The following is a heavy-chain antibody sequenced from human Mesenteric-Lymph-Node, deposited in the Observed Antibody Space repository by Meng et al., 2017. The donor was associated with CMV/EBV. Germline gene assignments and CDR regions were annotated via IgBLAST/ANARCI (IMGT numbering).Heavy chain of an antibody. V-gene: IGHV1-2*02. Sequence: ASVTVSCKASGYTFTGYYMHWVRQAPGQGLEWMGWINPNSGGTNYAQKFQGRVTMTRDTSISTAYMELSRLRSDDTAVYYCAREVRLSYYDFWSYYFDYWGQGTLVTVSS. J-gene: IGHJ4*02. CDR3: AREVRLSYYDFWSYYFDY. CDR2: INPNSGGT. CDR1: GYTFTGYY. D-gene: IGHD3-3*01.